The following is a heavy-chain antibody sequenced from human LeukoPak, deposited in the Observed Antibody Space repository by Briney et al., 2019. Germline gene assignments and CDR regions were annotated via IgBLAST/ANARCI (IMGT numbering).Heavy chain of an antibody. V-gene: IGHV3-74*01. D-gene: IGHD2-15*01. CDR2: INSDGSST. J-gene: IGHJ4*02. Sequence: GGSLRLSCAASGFTFSSYWMHWVRQAPGKGLVWVSRINSDGSSTSYADSVKGRFTISRDNATNSLYLQMNSLRDGDTAVYYCARDPEDIVVIDNWGQGTLVTVSS. CDR1: GFTFSSYW. CDR3: ARDPEDIVVIDN.